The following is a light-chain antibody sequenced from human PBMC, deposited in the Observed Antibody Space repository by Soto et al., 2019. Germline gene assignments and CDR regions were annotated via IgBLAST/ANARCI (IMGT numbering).Light chain of an antibody. CDR2: DSS. Sequence: VLTPAAATVDLTPGERATLSCRASQSLSSNFLAWYQQKPGQPPRLVIYDSSTRATGFPDKFSGSGSGTDSTRPLIRLEPEEFAVSYYQQYDTCTWTYAQGTRVEIK. CDR1: QSLSSNF. CDR3: QQYDTCTWT. V-gene: IGKV3-20*01. J-gene: IGKJ1*01.